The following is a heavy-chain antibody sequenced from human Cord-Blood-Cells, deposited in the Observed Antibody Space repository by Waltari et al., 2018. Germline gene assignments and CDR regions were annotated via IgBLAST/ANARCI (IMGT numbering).Heavy chain of an antibody. CDR1: GGSISSSSYY. J-gene: IGHJ3*02. CDR3: ARRGRGDYAFDI. V-gene: IGHV4-39*01. CDR2: IYYSGST. D-gene: IGHD2-21*02. Sequence: QLQLQESGPGLVKPSETLSLTCTVSGGSISSSSYYWGWIRQPPGKGLEWIGSIYYSGSTYYNPALKSRGTISVDPSKNQFSLKLSSVTAADTGVYYCARRGRGDYAFDIWGQGTMVTVSS.